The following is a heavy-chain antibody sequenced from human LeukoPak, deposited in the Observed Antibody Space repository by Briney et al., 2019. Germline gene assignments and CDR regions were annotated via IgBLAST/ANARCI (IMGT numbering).Heavy chain of an antibody. CDR2: INTNTGNP. J-gene: IGHJ4*02. V-gene: IGHV7-4-1*02. CDR3: ARVGDYGDYSERNPAYYFDY. Sequence: ASVKVSCKASGYTFTSYAMNWVRQAPGQGLEWMGWINTNTGNPTYAQGFTGRFVFSLDTSVSTAYLQISSLTAEDTAVYYCARVGDYGDYSERNPAYYFDYWGQGTLVTVSS. CDR1: GYTFTSYA. D-gene: IGHD4-17*01.